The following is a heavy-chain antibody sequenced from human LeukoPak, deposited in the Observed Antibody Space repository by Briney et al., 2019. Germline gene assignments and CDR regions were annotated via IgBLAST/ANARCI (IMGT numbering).Heavy chain of an antibody. V-gene: IGHV3-7*01. D-gene: IGHD6-13*01. CDR3: ARSFPGYSSS. CDR1: GFTFSSYS. J-gene: IGHJ4*02. CDR2: IKQDGSEK. Sequence: GGSLRLSCAASGFTFSSYSMNWVRQAPGKGLEWVANIKQDGSEKYYVDSVKGRFTISRDNAKNSLYLQMNSLRAEDTAVYYCARSFPGYSSSWGQGTLVTVSS.